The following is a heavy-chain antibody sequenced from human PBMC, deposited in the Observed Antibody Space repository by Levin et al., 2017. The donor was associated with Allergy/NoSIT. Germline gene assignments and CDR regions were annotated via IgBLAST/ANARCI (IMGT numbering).Heavy chain of an antibody. Sequence: GGSLRLSCAASGFTFSSYWMSWVRQAPGKGLEWVANIKQDGSEKYYVDSVKGRFTISRDNAKNSLYLQMNSLRAEDTAVYYCARYYERGLWFGETPYYYYGMDVWGQGTTVTVSS. J-gene: IGHJ6*02. CDR2: IKQDGSEK. CDR1: GFTFSSYW. D-gene: IGHD3-10*01. CDR3: ARYYERGLWFGETPYYYYGMDV. V-gene: IGHV3-7*01.